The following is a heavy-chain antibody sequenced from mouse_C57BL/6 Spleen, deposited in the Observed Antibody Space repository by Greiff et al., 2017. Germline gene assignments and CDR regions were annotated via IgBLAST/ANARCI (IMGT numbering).Heavy chain of an antibody. CDR3: VRHGLHATVVGDYAMDY. D-gene: IGHD1-1*01. Sequence: EVQLVESGGGLVQPKGSLKLSCAASGFSFNTYAMNWVRQAPGKGLEWVARIRSKSNNYATYYADSVKDRFTISRDDSESMLYLQMNNLNTEATAMYYCVRHGLHATVVGDYAMDYWGQGTSVTVSS. CDR1: GFSFNTYA. CDR2: IRSKSNNYAT. V-gene: IGHV10-1*01. J-gene: IGHJ4*01.